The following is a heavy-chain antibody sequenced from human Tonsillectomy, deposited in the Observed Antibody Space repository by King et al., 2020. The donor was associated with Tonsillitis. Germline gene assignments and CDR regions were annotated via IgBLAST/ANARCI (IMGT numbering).Heavy chain of an antibody. CDR3: ARGCSRGYRYGYAGMDV. CDR1: GFSFSSYG. V-gene: IGHV3-33*05. J-gene: IGHJ6*02. D-gene: IGHD5-18*01. CDR2: ISYDGSNK. Sequence: VQLVESGGGVVQPGRSLRLSCAASGFSFSSYGMHWVRQAPGKGLEWVAVISYDGSNKYYADSVKGRFTISRDNLKNTLYLQMNSLRAEDTAVYYCARGCSRGYRYGYAGMDVWGQGTTVTVSS.